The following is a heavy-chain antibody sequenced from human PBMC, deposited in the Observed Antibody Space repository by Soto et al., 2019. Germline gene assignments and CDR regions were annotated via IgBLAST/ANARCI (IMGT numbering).Heavy chain of an antibody. D-gene: IGHD3-22*01. V-gene: IGHV4-39*02. CDR1: GGSISSSSYY. J-gene: IGHJ6*02. CDR2: IHYRWCT. CDR3: AKDSSSTYYYDSSGYTGYYYGMDV. Sequence: QLQLQESGPGLVKPSETLSLTCTVSGGSISSSSYYWGWIRQPPGKGLEWIGGIHYRWCTYYHPSLKSRVTISVDTSKNQFSLKLSSVTAADTAVYYCAKDSSSTYYYDSSGYTGYYYGMDVWGQGTTVTVSS.